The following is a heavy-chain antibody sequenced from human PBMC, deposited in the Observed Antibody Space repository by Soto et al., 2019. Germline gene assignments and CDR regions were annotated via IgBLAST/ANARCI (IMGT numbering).Heavy chain of an antibody. CDR3: ARDGQNLAPYAFDM. V-gene: IGHV3-33*01. CDR2: IWYDGSNR. CDR1: GFSFSSHA. Sequence: QVQLVESGGGVVQPGMSLRLSCATFGFSFSSHAMHWVRQAPGKGLEWVAQIWYDGSNRYYADSMRGRFTISRDFFKNTAFLQMDSLRAEDTAVYYCARDGQNLAPYAFDMLGQGTLVTVSS. J-gene: IGHJ3*02.